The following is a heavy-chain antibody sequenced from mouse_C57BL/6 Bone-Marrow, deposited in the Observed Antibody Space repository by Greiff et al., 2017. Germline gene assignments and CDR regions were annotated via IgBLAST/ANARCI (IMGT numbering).Heavy chain of an antibody. J-gene: IGHJ4*01. V-gene: IGHV1-7*01. CDR2: INPSSGYT. D-gene: IGHD2-3*01. Sequence: QVHVKQSGAELAKPGASVKLSCKASGYTFTSYWMHWVKQRPVQGLEWIGYINPSSGYTKYNQKFKDKATLTADKSSSTAYMQLSSLTYEDSAVYYCARERWLLPAMDYWGQGTSVTVSS. CDR3: ARERWLLPAMDY. CDR1: GYTFTSYW.